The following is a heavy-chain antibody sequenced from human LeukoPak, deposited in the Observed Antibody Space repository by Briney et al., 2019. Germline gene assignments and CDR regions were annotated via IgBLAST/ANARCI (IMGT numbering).Heavy chain of an antibody. Sequence: GRSLRLSCAASGFTFSSYGMHWVRQAPGKGLEWVAVISYDGSNKYYADSVKGRFTISRDNSKNTLYLQMNSLRAEDTAVYYCAKDYYGSGSFNAYYYGMDVWGQGTTVTVSS. CDR2: ISYDGSNK. V-gene: IGHV3-30*18. CDR1: GFTFSSYG. J-gene: IGHJ6*02. D-gene: IGHD3-10*01. CDR3: AKDYYGSGSFNAYYYGMDV.